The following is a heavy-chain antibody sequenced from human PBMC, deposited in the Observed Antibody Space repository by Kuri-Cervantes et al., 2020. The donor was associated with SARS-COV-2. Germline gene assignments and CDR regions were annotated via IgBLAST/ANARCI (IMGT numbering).Heavy chain of an antibody. Sequence: ASVKVSCKVSGYTVTELSMHWVRQAPGKGLEWMGGFDPEYGEIIYAQKFQGRVTMTTDTSTSTAYMELRSLRSDDTAVYYCARGPFSSGWFDYWGQGTLVTVSS. CDR2: FDPEYGEI. V-gene: IGHV1-24*01. CDR3: ARGPFSSGWFDY. CDR1: GYTVTELS. J-gene: IGHJ4*02. D-gene: IGHD6-19*01.